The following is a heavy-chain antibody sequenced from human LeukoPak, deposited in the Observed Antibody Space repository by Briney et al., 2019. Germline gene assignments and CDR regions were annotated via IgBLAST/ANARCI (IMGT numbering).Heavy chain of an antibody. V-gene: IGHV3-23*01. Sequence: GGSLRLSCAASGFAFNSYAMNWVRQAPGKGLEWVSAISGSGGSTYYADSVKGRFTISRDNSKNTLYLQMNSLRGDDTAVYYCAKDRPYSSGWYPIFDYWRQGTLVTVSS. J-gene: IGHJ4*02. CDR2: ISGSGGST. CDR1: GFAFNSYA. CDR3: AKDRPYSSGWYPIFDY. D-gene: IGHD6-19*01.